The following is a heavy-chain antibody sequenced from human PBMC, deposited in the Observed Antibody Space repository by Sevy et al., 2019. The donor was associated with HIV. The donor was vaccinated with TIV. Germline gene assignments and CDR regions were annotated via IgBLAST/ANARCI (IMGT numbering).Heavy chain of an antibody. D-gene: IGHD6-19*01. J-gene: IGHJ3*01. CDR2: ISWNSGSI. V-gene: IGHV3-9*01. Sequence: GGSLRLSCAASGFTFDDYGINWVRQAPGKGLEWVSGISWNSGSIGYADSVKGRFTISRDNAKNSLYLQMNSLRPDDTGLYYCEKDVGEWMGKDAFDVWGRGTMVTVSS. CDR1: GFTFDDYG. CDR3: EKDVGEWMGKDAFDV.